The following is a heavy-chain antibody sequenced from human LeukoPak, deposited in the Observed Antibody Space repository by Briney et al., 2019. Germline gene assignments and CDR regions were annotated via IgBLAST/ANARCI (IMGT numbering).Heavy chain of an antibody. CDR3: ARAASSWSFDY. V-gene: IGHV4-59*01. Sequence: PSETLSLTCTVSGGSISSYYWSWIRQPPGKGLEWIGYIYYSGITNYNPSLKSRVTISVDASKNQLSLKLNSVTAADTAVYYCARAASSWSFDYWGQGTLVTVSS. CDR2: IYYSGIT. J-gene: IGHJ4*02. CDR1: GGSISSYY. D-gene: IGHD6-13*01.